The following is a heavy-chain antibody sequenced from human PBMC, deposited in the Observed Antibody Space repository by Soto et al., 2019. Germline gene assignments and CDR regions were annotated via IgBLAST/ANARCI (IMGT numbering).Heavy chain of an antibody. CDR2: ISSSSSYI. Sequence: PWGSLRIACAASGFTFCLYRMIWVRRAPGKGLEWVASISSSSSYIYYEDSLKGRFTISRDNAKNSLFLQLDSLRAEDTSVYFCVRARSTDSRPDYWGQGTLVTVSS. D-gene: IGHD3-22*01. J-gene: IGHJ4*02. CDR1: GFTFCLYR. CDR3: VRARSTDSRPDY. V-gene: IGHV3-21*01.